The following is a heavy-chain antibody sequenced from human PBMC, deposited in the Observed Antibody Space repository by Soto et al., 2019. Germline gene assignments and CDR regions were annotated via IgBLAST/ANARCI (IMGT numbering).Heavy chain of an antibody. CDR2: IHYSGST. CDR1: GGSISGYY. D-gene: IGHD6-25*01. V-gene: IGHV4-59*01. J-gene: IGHJ5*02. Sequence: SETLSLTCTVSGGSISGYYWGWIRQPPGKGLEWIGYIHYSGSTNYNPSLRSRVTISVDTPKNQFSLKVNSMTAADTAIYYCARGGVAARKWRWFNPWGQGTLVTVSS. CDR3: ARGGVAARKWRWFNP.